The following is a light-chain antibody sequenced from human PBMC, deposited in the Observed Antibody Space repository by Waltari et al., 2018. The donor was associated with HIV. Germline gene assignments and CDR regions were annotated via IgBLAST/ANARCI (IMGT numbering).Light chain of an antibody. CDR3: MQSIQLPIT. J-gene: IGKJ5*01. CDR1: QSLLHSDGKTH. Sequence: DIVMTQSPLSLSVTPGQPASISCKSSQSLLHSDGKTHLCWYLQKPGQPPRLLIYEVSNRFSAVPDRLSGSGSGTDFTLKISRVEAEDVGVYYCMQSIQLPITFGQGTRLEIK. V-gene: IGKV2D-29*01. CDR2: EVS.